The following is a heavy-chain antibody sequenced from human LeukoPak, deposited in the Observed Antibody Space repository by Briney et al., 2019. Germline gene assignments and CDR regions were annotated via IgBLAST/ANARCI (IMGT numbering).Heavy chain of an antibody. J-gene: IGHJ3*02. V-gene: IGHV4-59*08. CDR3: ARHRGYLVHAFDI. D-gene: IGHD1-26*01. CDR1: GGSISSYY. CDR2: IYYSENT. Sequence: SETLSLTCTVSGGSISSYYWSWIRQPPGKGLEWIGYIYYSENTNNNPSLKSRVTMSLDTSKNQFSLRLSSVTAADTAVYYCARHRGYLVHAFDIWGQGTLVTVSS.